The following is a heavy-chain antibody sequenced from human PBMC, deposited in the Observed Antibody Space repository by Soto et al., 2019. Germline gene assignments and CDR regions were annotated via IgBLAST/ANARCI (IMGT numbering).Heavy chain of an antibody. Sequence: LRLSCAASGFTVSSGYMSWVRQAPGMGLEWVSVILSGGDTYYADSVKGRFTVSRDNPQNTVYLQMNSLRGEDTATYYCARGYWRFGESYYFDYWGQGSLVTVSS. J-gene: IGHJ4*02. CDR1: GFTVSSGY. D-gene: IGHD3-10*01. CDR3: ARGYWRFGESYYFDY. CDR2: ILSGGDT. V-gene: IGHV3-53*01.